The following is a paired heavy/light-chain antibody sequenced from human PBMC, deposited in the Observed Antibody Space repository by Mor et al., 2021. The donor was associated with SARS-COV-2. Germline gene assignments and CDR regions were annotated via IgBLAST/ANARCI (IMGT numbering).Light chain of an antibody. CDR3: QQYYSFPQA. CDR1: QGISSY. Sequence: VIWMTQSPSLLSASTGDRVTISCRMSQGISSYLAWYQQKPGKAPELLIYAASTLQSGVPSRFSGSGSGTDFTLTISCLQSEDFATYYCQQYYSFPQAFGQGTRLEIK. J-gene: IGKJ5*01. CDR2: AAS. V-gene: IGKV1D-8*01.
Heavy chain of an antibody. Sequence: EVQLLESGGGLVQPGGSLRLSCAASGFTFSSYAMSWVRQAPGKGLEWVSAISGSGGSTYYADSVKGRFTISRDNSKNTLYLQMNSLRAEDTAVYYCAKGGYCSSTSCRYYYYYMDVWGKGTTVTVSS. J-gene: IGHJ6*03. D-gene: IGHD2-2*01. CDR2: ISGSGGST. CDR1: GFTFSSYA. V-gene: IGHV3-23*01. CDR3: AKGGYCSSTSCRYYYYYMDV.